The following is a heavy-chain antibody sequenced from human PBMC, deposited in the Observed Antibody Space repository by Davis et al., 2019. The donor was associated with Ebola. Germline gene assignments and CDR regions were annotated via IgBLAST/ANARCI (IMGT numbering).Heavy chain of an antibody. CDR1: GFTFSSYW. CDR3: ARGVDRAFDI. Sequence: GESLKISCAASGFTFSSYWMIWVRQAPGKGLEWVANIKQEGSEKYYVDSVKGRFTISRDNAKNSLYLQMNSLRAEDTAVYYCARGVDRAFDIWGQGTMVTVSS. J-gene: IGHJ3*02. CDR2: IKQEGSEK. V-gene: IGHV3-7*03.